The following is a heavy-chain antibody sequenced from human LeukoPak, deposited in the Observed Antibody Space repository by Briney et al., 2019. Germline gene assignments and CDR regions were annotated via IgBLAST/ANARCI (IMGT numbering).Heavy chain of an antibody. V-gene: IGHV1-69*05. CDR2: IIPIFGTA. CDR3: ARAKYLRKKYSSSWHSIYYFDY. D-gene: IGHD6-13*01. CDR1: GGTFSSYA. Sequence: SVKVSCKASGGTFSSYAISWVRQAPGQGLEWMGGIIPIFGTANYAQKFQGRVTMTRNTSISTAYMELSSLRSEDTAVYYCARAKYLRKKYSSSWHSIYYFDYWGQGTLVTVSS. J-gene: IGHJ4*02.